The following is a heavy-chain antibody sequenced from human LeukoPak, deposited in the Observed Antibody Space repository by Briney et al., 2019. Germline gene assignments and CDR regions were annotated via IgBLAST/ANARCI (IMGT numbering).Heavy chain of an antibody. CDR2: IYYSGST. Sequence: SETLSLTCTVSGGSIGSYYWSWIRQPPGKGLEWIGYIYYSGSTNYNPSLKSRVTISVDTSKNQFSLKLSSVTAADTAVYYCARGGGSGRGNWFDPWGQGSLVIVSS. V-gene: IGHV4-59*01. CDR3: ARGGGSGRGNWFDP. D-gene: IGHD3-10*01. J-gene: IGHJ5*02. CDR1: GGSIGSYY.